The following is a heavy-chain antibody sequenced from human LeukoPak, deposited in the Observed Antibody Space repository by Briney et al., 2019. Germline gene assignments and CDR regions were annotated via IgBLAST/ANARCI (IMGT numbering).Heavy chain of an antibody. J-gene: IGHJ5*02. Sequence: SETLSLTCTLSGGSTSTYYWSWVRQPPGKGLEWIGYIYYTGSTDYNPSLKSRVTMSVDTSKNQFSLKLSSVTAADTAVYSCARGSVRGEFDPWGQGTLVTVSS. D-gene: IGHD3-10*01. CDR2: IYYTGST. CDR1: GGSTSTYY. V-gene: IGHV4-59*01. CDR3: ARGSVRGEFDP.